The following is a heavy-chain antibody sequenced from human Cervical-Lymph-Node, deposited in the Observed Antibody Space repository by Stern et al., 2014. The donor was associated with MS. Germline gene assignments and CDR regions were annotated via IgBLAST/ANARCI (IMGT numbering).Heavy chain of an antibody. D-gene: IGHD5-24*01. Sequence: QVQLVESGPGLVKPSETLSLTCTVSGDSTSSSYWSWLRQPPGKALEWLGYIAKTGATNYNPSLKSRVTISVDTSKNQFSLQLTSATAADTAIDFCARDRDGNNYWYFGLWGPGILVTVSS. CDR3: ARDRDGNNYWYFGL. J-gene: IGHJ2*01. V-gene: IGHV4-59*12. CDR2: IAKTGAT. CDR1: GDSTSSSY.